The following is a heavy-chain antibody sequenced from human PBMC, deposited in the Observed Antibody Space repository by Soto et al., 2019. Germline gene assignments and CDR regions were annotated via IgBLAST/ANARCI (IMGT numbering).Heavy chain of an antibody. CDR1: GFTFSSYA. V-gene: IGHV3-23*01. CDR3: AKEGGSYPLTNWFDP. CDR2: ISGSGGST. D-gene: IGHD1-26*01. Sequence: GGSLRLSCAASGFTFSSYAMSWVRQSPGKGLEWVSAISGSGGSTYYADSVKGRFTISRDNSKNTLYLQMNSLRAEDTAVYYCAKEGGSYPLTNWFDPWGQGTLVTVSS. J-gene: IGHJ5*02.